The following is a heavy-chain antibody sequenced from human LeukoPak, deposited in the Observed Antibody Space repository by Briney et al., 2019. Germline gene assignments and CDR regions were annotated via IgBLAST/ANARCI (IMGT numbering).Heavy chain of an antibody. D-gene: IGHD6-19*01. CDR2: ISYDGSNK. V-gene: IGHV3-30*18. CDR3: AKDGGSSGWYYFDY. CDR1: GFTFSSYG. Sequence: GGSLRLSCAASGFTFSSYGMHWVRQAPGKGLEWVAVISYDGSNKYYADSVKGRFTISRDNSKNTLYLQMNSLRAEDTAVYYCAKDGGSSGWYYFDYWGQGTLVTVSS. J-gene: IGHJ4*02.